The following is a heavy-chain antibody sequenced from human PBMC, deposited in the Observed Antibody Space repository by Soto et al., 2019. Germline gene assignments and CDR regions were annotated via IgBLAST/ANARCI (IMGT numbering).Heavy chain of an antibody. J-gene: IGHJ4*02. Sequence: EVQLVESGGGLVQPGGSLRLSCAASGFTFSSYDMHWVRQATGKGLEWVSAIGPAGDTYYPGSVKGRFTISRENAKNSLYLLMNSLRAGYTAVYYCARAGFGSPFDYWGQGTLVTVSS. CDR1: GFTFSSYD. CDR2: IGPAGDT. CDR3: ARAGFGSPFDY. V-gene: IGHV3-13*01. D-gene: IGHD3-16*01.